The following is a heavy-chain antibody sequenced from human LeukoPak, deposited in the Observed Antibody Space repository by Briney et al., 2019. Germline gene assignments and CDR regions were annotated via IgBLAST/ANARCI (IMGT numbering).Heavy chain of an antibody. CDR2: ISSSSSYI. CDR1: GFTFSSYS. CDR3: ARVEVGAIDHDAFDI. J-gene: IGHJ3*02. D-gene: IGHD1-26*01. V-gene: IGHV3-21*01. Sequence: GGSLRLSCAASGFTFSSYSMNWVRQAPGKGLEWVSSISSSSSYIYYADSVKGRFTISRDNAKNSLYLQMNSLRAEDTAVYYCARVEVGAIDHDAFDIWGQGTMVTVSS.